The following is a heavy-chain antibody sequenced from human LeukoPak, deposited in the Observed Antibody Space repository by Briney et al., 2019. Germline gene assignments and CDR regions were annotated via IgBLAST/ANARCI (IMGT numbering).Heavy chain of an antibody. CDR1: GFTFSSYA. Sequence: GGSLRLSCAASGFTFSSYAMSWVRQAPGKGLEWVSAISGSGGSTYYADSVKGRFTISRDNSKNTLYLQMNSLRAEDTAVYYCATSPPYDYIWGSYRSVFDYWGQGTLVTVSS. D-gene: IGHD3-16*02. V-gene: IGHV3-23*01. CDR3: ATSPPYDYIWGSYRSVFDY. J-gene: IGHJ4*02. CDR2: ISGSGGST.